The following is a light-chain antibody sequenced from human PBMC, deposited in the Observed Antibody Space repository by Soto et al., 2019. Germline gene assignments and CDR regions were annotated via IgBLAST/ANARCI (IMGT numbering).Light chain of an antibody. CDR1: SSDVGGYNY. CDR3: SSYTSSSTLV. Sequence: QYALTQPASVSGSPGQSITISCTGTSSDVGGYNYVSWYQQHPGKAPKLMIYDVSNRPSGVSNRFSGSKSGNTASLTISGLQAEDEADYYCSSYTSSSTLVFGGGTKLPVL. J-gene: IGLJ2*01. V-gene: IGLV2-14*01. CDR2: DVS.